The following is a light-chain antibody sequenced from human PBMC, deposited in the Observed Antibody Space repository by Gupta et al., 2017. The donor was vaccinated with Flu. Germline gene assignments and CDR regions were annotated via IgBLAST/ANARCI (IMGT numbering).Light chain of an antibody. CDR2: DIS. J-gene: IGKJ4*01. CDR3: QHLQSYPLT. V-gene: IGKV1-9*01. Sequence: DQQKPGTAPNLLIYDISTLQTGVSSRFSGSGSGTEFTLTISSLQPEDFATYYCQHLQSYPLTFGGGTKVEIK.